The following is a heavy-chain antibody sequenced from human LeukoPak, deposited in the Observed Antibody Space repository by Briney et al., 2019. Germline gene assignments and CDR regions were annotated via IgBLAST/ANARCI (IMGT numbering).Heavy chain of an antibody. V-gene: IGHV3-23*01. D-gene: IGHD3-10*01. CDR2: ISGSGGST. J-gene: IGHJ4*02. CDR1: GFTFSSYW. CDR3: ARTPRFGEFDDY. Sequence: GGSLRLSCAASGFTFSSYWMSWVRQAPGKGLEWVSAISGSGGSTYYADSVKGRFTISRDNSKNTLYLQMNSLRAEDTAVYYCARTPRFGEFDDYWGQGTLVTVSS.